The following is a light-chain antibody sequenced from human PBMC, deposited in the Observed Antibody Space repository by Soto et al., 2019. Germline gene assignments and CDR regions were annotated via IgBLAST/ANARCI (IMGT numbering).Light chain of an antibody. CDR3: QQYSNWPLT. V-gene: IGKV3-15*01. CDR2: GAS. CDR1: HSVSNN. J-gene: IGKJ4*01. Sequence: IVMTQSPATLSVSPGEGATLSCRASHSVSNNLAWYQQKRGKAPRVLIYGASTRATGIPARFSGSGSGTEFTITISIQQYEDVAVYYCQQYSNWPLTFGGGTTVEIK.